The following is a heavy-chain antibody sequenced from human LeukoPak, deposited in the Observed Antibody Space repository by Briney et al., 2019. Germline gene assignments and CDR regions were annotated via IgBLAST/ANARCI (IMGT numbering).Heavy chain of an antibody. D-gene: IGHD2-21*02. J-gene: IGHJ4*02. Sequence: GGSQRLSCAASGFTFSSYGMHWVRQAPGKGLEWVAVIWYDGSNKYYADSVKGRFTISRDNSKNTLYLQMNSLRAEDTAVYYCARDLKGDGYFDYWGQGTLVTVSS. V-gene: IGHV3-33*01. CDR1: GFTFSSYG. CDR3: ARDLKGDGYFDY. CDR2: IWYDGSNK.